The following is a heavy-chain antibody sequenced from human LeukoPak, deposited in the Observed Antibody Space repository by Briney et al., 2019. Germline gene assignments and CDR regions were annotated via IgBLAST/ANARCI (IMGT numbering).Heavy chain of an antibody. J-gene: IGHJ6*02. CDR1: GFTFSDYY. CDR2: ISSSGSTI. CDR3: ARDGTSYGDKNYYYGMDV. Sequence: GGSLRLSCAASGFTFSDYYMSWIRQAPGKGLEWVSYISSSGSTIYYADSVKGRFTISRDNAKNTLYLQMNSLRAEDTAVYYCARDGTSYGDKNYYYGMDVWGQGTTVTVSS. D-gene: IGHD4-23*01. V-gene: IGHV3-11*04.